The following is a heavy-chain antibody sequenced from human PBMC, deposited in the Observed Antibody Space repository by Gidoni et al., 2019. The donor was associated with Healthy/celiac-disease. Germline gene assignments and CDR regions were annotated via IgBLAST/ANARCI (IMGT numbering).Heavy chain of an antibody. D-gene: IGHD3-10*01. CDR3: ARGGPDYYGSGSYSDY. Sequence: QVQLVESGGGVVQPGRSLRLSCAASGFTFSSYGMHWVRQAPGKGLEWVAVIWYDGSNKYYADSVKGRFTISRDNSKNTLYLQMNSLRAEDTAVYYCARGGPDYYGSGSYSDYWGQGTLVTVSS. V-gene: IGHV3-33*01. J-gene: IGHJ4*02. CDR1: GFTFSSYG. CDR2: IWYDGSNK.